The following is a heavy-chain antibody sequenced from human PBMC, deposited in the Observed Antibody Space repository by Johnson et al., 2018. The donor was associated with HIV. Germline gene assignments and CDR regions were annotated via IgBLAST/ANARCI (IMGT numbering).Heavy chain of an antibody. CDR2: IWYDGSNK. CDR1: VFTFNDYT. Sequence: QMLLVESGGGLVQPGTSLRLSCAAPVFTFNDYTMHWVRQAPGKGLEWVAVIWYDGSNKYYADSVKGRFTISRDNSKNTLYLQMNSLRAEDTAVYYCAREGIAGAKVLAFDIWGQGTMVTVSS. CDR3: AREGIAGAKVLAFDI. V-gene: IGHV3-33*08. J-gene: IGHJ3*02. D-gene: IGHD6-19*01.